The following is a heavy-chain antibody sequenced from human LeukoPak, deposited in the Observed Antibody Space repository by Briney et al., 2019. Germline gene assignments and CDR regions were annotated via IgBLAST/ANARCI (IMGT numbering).Heavy chain of an antibody. CDR3: ATGYDSSGYHYYFDY. J-gene: IGHJ4*02. Sequence: ASVKVSCKASGYTFTGYYMHWVRQAPGQGLEWMGRINPNSGGTNYAQKFQGRVTMTRDTSISTAYMELSRLRSDDTAVYYCATGYDSSGYHYYFDYWGQGTLVTVSS. CDR1: GYTFTGYY. CDR2: INPNSGGT. V-gene: IGHV1-2*06. D-gene: IGHD3-22*01.